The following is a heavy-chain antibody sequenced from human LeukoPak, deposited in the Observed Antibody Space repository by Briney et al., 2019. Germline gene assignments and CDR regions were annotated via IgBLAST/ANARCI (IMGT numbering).Heavy chain of an antibody. CDR2: IFYTGST. V-gene: IGHV4-59*08. CDR1: GGSISSYS. D-gene: IGHD1-7*01. CDR3: AGRVNYFFDS. Sequence: SETLSLTCTASGGSISSYSWSWIRQPPGKGLEWIGYIFYTGSTYYNPSLKSRVTISVDTSKNQFSLKLSSVTVADTAVYYCAGRVNYFFDSWGQGTLVTVSS. J-gene: IGHJ4*02.